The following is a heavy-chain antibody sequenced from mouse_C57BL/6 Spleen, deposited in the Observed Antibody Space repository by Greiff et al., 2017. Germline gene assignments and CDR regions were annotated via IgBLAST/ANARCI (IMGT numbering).Heavy chain of an antibody. V-gene: IGHV5-17*01. J-gene: IGHJ4*01. CDR3: AKGPYSYYAMDY. CDR2: ISSGSSTI. CDR1: GFTFSDYG. Sequence: EVQLVESGGGLVKPGGSLKLSCAASGFTFSDYGMHWVRQAPEKGLEWVAYISSGSSTIYYADTVKGRFTISRDNAKNTLFLQMTSLRSEDAAMYYCAKGPYSYYAMDYWGQGTSVTVSS.